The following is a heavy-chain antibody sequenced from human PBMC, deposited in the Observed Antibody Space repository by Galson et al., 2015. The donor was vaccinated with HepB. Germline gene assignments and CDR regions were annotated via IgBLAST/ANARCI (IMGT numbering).Heavy chain of an antibody. Sequence: SVKVSCKASGYTFTSYGISWGRQAPGQGLEWMGWISAYNGNTNYAQKLQGRVTMTTDTSTSTAYMELRSLRSDDTAVYYCARDGDRSYDFWSGYYKMNYYGMDVWGQGTTVPVSS. CDR1: GYTFTSYG. CDR2: ISAYNGNT. D-gene: IGHD3-3*01. V-gene: IGHV1-18*04. J-gene: IGHJ6*02. CDR3: ARDGDRSYDFWSGYYKMNYYGMDV.